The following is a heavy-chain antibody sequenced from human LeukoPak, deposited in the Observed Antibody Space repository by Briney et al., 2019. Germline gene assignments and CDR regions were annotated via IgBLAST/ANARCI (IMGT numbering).Heavy chain of an antibody. D-gene: IGHD3-16*02. V-gene: IGHV3-7*01. CDR1: GFTFSSYW. J-gene: IGHJ4*02. CDR3: ARIIGAFGTYRYDS. Sequence: GGSLRLSCAASGFTFSSYWMSWVRQAPGKGLEWVGNINQEGSERNHGDSVNGRFTISRDNAENSLYLQMNSLRAEDTAVYYCARIIGAFGTYRYDSWGQGTLVSVSS. CDR2: INQEGSER.